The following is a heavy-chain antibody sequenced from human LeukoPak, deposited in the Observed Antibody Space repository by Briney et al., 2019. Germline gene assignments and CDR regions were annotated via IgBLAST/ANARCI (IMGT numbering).Heavy chain of an antibody. V-gene: IGHV4-4*07. CDR2: IYTSGST. J-gene: IGHJ4*02. Sequence: SSETLSLTCTVSGGSISSYYWSWIRQPAGKGLEWIGRIYTSGSTNYNPSLKSRVTMSVDTSKNQFSLKLSAVTAADTAVYYCARAPDYGDSTYFDYSGQGTLVTVSS. CDR1: GGSISSYY. D-gene: IGHD4-17*01. CDR3: ARAPDYGDSTYFDY.